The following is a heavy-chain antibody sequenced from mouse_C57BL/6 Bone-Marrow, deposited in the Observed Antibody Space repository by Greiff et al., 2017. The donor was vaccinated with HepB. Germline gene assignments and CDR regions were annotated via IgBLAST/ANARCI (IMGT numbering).Heavy chain of an antibody. CDR3: AREDYGSSYDY. CDR1: GYTFTSYG. D-gene: IGHD1-1*01. J-gene: IGHJ2*01. CDR2: IYPRSGNT. Sequence: LVESGAELARPGASVKLSCKASGYTFTSYGISWVKQRTGQGLEWIGEIYPRSGNTYYNEKFKGKATLTADKSSSTAYMELRSLTSEDSAVYFCAREDYGSSYDYWGQGTTLTVSS. V-gene: IGHV1-81*01.